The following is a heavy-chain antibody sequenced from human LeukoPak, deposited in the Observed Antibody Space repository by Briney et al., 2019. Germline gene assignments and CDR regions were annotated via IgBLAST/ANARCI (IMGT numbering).Heavy chain of an antibody. CDR1: GYSFTNYW. J-gene: IGHJ4*02. D-gene: IGHD2-2*02. Sequence: GESLKISCKDSGYSFTNYWIGWVRQMPGKGLEWMGIIYPGDSDTRYSPSFQGQVTISADKSISTAYLQWRSLKASDTAMYYCARQGMCSTTGCYSDYWGQGTLVTVSS. V-gene: IGHV5-51*01. CDR3: ARQGMCSTTGCYSDY. CDR2: IYPGDSDT.